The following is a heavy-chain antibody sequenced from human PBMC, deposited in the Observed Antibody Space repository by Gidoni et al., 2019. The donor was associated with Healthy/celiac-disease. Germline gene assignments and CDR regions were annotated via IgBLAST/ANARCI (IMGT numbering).Heavy chain of an antibody. D-gene: IGHD2-2*01. Sequence: QVQLVQSGAEVKKPGASVKVSCKVSGYTLTELSMHWVRQAPGKGLEWMGGFDPEDGETIYAQKFQGRVTMTEDTSTDTAYMELSSLRSEDTAVYYCATDTHCSSTSCQYYYYYGMDVWGQGTTVTVSS. CDR2: FDPEDGET. V-gene: IGHV1-24*01. CDR1: GYTLTELS. J-gene: IGHJ6*02. CDR3: ATDTHCSSTSCQYYYYYGMDV.